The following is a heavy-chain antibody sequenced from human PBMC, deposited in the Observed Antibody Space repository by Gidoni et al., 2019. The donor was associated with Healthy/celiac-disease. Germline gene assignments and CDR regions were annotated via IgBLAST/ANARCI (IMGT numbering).Heavy chain of an antibody. Sequence: QVQLQQWGAGLLKPSETLSLTCAVYGGSFSGYYWSWIRQPPGKGLEWIGEINHSGSTNYTPSLKSRVTISVDTSKNQFSLKLSSVTAADTAVYYCARGLPLGELSLSLFDYWGQGTLVTVSS. CDR2: INHSGST. D-gene: IGHD3-16*02. V-gene: IGHV4-34*01. J-gene: IGHJ4*02. CDR1: GGSFSGYY. CDR3: ARGLPLGELSLSLFDY.